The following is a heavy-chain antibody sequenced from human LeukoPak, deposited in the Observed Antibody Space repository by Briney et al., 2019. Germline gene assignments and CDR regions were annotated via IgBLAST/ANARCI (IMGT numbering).Heavy chain of an antibody. CDR3: ARDLRRWELLLDAFDI. CDR2: ISYDGSNK. J-gene: IGHJ3*02. D-gene: IGHD1-26*01. Sequence: GGSLRLSCAASGFTFSSYAMHRVRQAPGKGLEWVAVISYDGSNKYYADSVKGRFTISRDNSKNTLYLQMNSLRAEDTAVYYCARDLRRWELLLDAFDIWGQGTMVTVSS. CDR1: GFTFSSYA. V-gene: IGHV3-30-3*01.